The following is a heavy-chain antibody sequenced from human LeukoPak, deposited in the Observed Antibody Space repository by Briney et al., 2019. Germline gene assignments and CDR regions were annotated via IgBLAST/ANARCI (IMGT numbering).Heavy chain of an antibody. V-gene: IGHV4-59*01. D-gene: IGHD6-19*01. CDR1: GGSLNIYY. CDR3: AASRSSSGWSLIDY. CDR2: SYYSGST. Sequence: AETLSLTCTVSGGSLNIYYWSWIRQPPGKGREWLGYSYYSGSTNYKPSFKRRVTISVATSKTQFSLKVSSVPAADTAAYYCAASRSSSGWSLIDYWGQGALVTVSS. J-gene: IGHJ4*02.